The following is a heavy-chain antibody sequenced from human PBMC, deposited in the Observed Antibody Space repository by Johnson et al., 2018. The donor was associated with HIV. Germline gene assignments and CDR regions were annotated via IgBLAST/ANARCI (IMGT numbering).Heavy chain of an antibody. D-gene: IGHD6-13*01. Sequence: HVQLVESGGNLVKPGGSLRLSCAASGFTFSDYYMSWIRQAPGKGLEWISYISSSGSTIYYADSVKGRFTISRDNAKNSLYLQMNSLRAEDTALYYCAKDMTPSQLAAFDIWGQGTMVTVS. V-gene: IGHV3-11*01. CDR2: ISSSGSTI. J-gene: IGHJ3*02. CDR3: AKDMTPSQLAAFDI. CDR1: GFTFSDYY.